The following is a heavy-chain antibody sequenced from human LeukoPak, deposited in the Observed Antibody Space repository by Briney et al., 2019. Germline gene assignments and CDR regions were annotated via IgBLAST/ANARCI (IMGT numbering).Heavy chain of an antibody. D-gene: IGHD1/OR15-1a*01. Sequence: PLASVKVSCKASGYTFTSYGISWVRQAPGQGLEWMGGIIPIFGTANYAQKFQGRVTITADESTSTAYMELSSLRSEDTAVYYCARGNNQINWFDPWGQGTLVTVSS. CDR2: IIPIFGTA. J-gene: IGHJ5*02. V-gene: IGHV1-69*13. CDR1: GYTFTSYG. CDR3: ARGNNQINWFDP.